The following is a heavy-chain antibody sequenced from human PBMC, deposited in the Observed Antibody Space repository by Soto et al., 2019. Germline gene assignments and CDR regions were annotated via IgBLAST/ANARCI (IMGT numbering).Heavy chain of an antibody. CDR2: ISGSDGST. CDR1: GFTFSSHA. J-gene: IGHJ4*02. V-gene: IGHV3-23*01. Sequence: EVQLLESGGGLVRPGGSLRLTCAASGFTFSSHAMNWIRQAPGEGLEWISAISGSDGSTYYADSVKGRFTISRDNSKNTLFLKMNSLGAEDTAVYYCAKATGYSSGWYDYWGQGTLVTVSS. D-gene: IGHD6-19*01. CDR3: AKATGYSSGWYDY.